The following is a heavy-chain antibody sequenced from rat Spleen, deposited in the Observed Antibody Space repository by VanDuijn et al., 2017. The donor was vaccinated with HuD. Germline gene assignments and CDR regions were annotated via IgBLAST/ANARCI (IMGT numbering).Heavy chain of an antibody. Sequence: EVRLVESDGGLVQPGGSLKLSCAASGFAFNSYDMAWVRQAPGKGLEWVASITNTGGSTYYPDSVKGRFTVSRDVAKSTLYLQVDSLRSEDTARYYCARHDYDGTYYNFEYWGQGVMVTVSS. CDR1: GFAFNSYD. CDR2: ITNTGGST. CDR3: ARHDYDGTYYNFEY. D-gene: IGHD1-12*02. J-gene: IGHJ2*01. V-gene: IGHV5-29*01.